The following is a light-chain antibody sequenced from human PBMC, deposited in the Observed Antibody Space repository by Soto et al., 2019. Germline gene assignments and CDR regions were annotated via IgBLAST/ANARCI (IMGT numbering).Light chain of an antibody. CDR1: QDISSH. J-gene: IGKJ5*01. CDR2: ATS. V-gene: IGKV1-9*01. Sequence: SQLTQFPSSLSASVGDRVTITCRASQDISSHVAWYRQKPGEAPNLLIYATSTLRSGVPSRFSGSGSGTDFTLTIINLQPEDFATYFCQQRSSYPDAFGQRTRLEIK. CDR3: QQRSSYPDA.